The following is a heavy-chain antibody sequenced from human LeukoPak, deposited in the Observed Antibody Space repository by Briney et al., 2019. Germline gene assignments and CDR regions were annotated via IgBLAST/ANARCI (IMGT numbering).Heavy chain of an antibody. J-gene: IGHJ3*02. CDR1: GYSLTELS. CDR3: ATFVPYPDSSNFYIHAFHI. CDR2: FDPGDAET. Sequence: ASVKVSCKVSGYSLTELSMHWVRQTLDKGLEWMGAFDPGDAETIFAQKFQGRVTLTEDTSTDTAYMELTSLRAEDTAVYYCATFVPYPDSSNFYIHAFHIWGRGTMDTVSS. V-gene: IGHV1-24*01. D-gene: IGHD2/OR15-2a*01.